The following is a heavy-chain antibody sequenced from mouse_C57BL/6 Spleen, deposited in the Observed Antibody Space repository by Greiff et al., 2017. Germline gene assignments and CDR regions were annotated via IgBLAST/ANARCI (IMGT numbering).Heavy chain of an antibody. CDR3: ARKGVTVPFAY. V-gene: IGHV14-2*01. CDR2: IDPEDGET. Sequence: VQLQQSGAELVKPGASVKLSCTASGFNINDYYMHWVKQRTEQGLEWIGRIDPEDGETKYAPKCQGKATITADTSSNTAYLQLSSLTSEDTAVYYCARKGVTVPFAYWGQGTLVTVSA. J-gene: IGHJ3*01. CDR1: GFNINDYY. D-gene: IGHD1-1*01.